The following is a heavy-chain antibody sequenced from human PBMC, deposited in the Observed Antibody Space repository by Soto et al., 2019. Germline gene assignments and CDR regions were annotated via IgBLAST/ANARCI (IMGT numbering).Heavy chain of an antibody. CDR1: GGNFTNYG. CDR3: SCAPRTRWYNWFDP. J-gene: IGHJ5*02. D-gene: IGHD1-7*01. CDR2: IIPLFGTT. V-gene: IGHV1-69*01. Sequence: QVQLVQSGAELKKPGSSVKVSCKAFGGNFTNYGISWVRQAPGQGLEWMGGIIPLFGTTTYAQKFRGRASVTAVASTSTDYTDLKRLRTEDTAISSRSCAPRTRWYNWFDPWGQGTLVTVSS.